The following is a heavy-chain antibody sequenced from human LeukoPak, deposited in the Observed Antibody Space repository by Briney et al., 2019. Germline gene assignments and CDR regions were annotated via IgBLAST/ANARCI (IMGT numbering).Heavy chain of an antibody. V-gene: IGHV4-39*01. CDR2: IYYSGST. J-gene: IGHJ4*02. D-gene: IGHD5-12*01. CDR1: GGSISSSSYY. CDR3: ARLDIVATEPHFDY. Sequence: SETLSLTCTVSGGSISSSSYYWGWIRQPPGTGLEWIGSIYYSGSTYYNPSLKSRVTISVDTSKNQFSLKLSSVTAADTAVYYCARLDIVATEPHFDYWGQGTLVTVSS.